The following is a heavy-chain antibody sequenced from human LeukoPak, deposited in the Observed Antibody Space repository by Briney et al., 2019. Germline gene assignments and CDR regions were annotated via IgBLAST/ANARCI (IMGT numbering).Heavy chain of an antibody. D-gene: IGHD6-19*01. CDR2: IYYSGST. J-gene: IGHJ4*02. V-gene: IGHV4-39*01. CDR1: GGSISSSSYY. Sequence: SETLSLTCAVSGGSISSSSYYWGWIRQPPGKGLEWIGSIYYSGSTYYNPSLKSRVTISVGTSKNQFSLKLSSVTAADTAVYYCARKYSSGWGYFDYWGQGTLVTVSS. CDR3: ARKYSSGWGYFDY.